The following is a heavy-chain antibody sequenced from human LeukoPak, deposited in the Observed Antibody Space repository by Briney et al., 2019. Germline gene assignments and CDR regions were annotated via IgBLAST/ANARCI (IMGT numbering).Heavy chain of an antibody. J-gene: IGHJ3*02. CDR2: INPSGGST. V-gene: IGHV1-46*01. Sequence: ASVKVSRKASGYTFTRYYMHWVRQAPGQGLEWMGIINPSGGSTSYAQKFQGRVTMTRDTSTSTVYMELSSLRSEDTAVYYCAREEAVGAKFRHAFDIWGQGTMVTVSS. D-gene: IGHD1-26*01. CDR1: GYTFTRYY. CDR3: AREEAVGAKFRHAFDI.